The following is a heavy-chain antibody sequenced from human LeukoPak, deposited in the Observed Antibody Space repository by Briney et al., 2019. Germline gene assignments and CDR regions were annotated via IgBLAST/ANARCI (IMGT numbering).Heavy chain of an antibody. CDR1: GFTFSNYG. Sequence: GGSLRLSCAASGFTFSNYGMSWVRQAPGKGLEWVSAISGSGGNTYYADSVKGRFTISRDYSKNTLYLQMNSLKTEDTAVYYCTTDLGDSSGYETFDYWGQGTLVTVSS. V-gene: IGHV3-23*01. J-gene: IGHJ4*02. D-gene: IGHD3-22*01. CDR2: ISGSGGNT. CDR3: TTDLGDSSGYETFDY.